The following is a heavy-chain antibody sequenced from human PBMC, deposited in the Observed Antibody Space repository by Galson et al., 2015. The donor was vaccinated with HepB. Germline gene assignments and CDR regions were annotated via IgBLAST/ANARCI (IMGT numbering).Heavy chain of an antibody. CDR1: GFTFSAYA. Sequence: SLRLSCAASGFTFSAYAMNWFRQAPGRGLEWLSYISSTVDSTNYADYVKGRFTITRDNAHNSLSLQMHNLRDDDTAVYYCARDLWAVTPDDIDYWGQGTLITVSS. CDR2: ISSTVDST. J-gene: IGHJ4*02. CDR3: ARDLWAVTPDDIDY. V-gene: IGHV3-48*02. D-gene: IGHD1-1*01.